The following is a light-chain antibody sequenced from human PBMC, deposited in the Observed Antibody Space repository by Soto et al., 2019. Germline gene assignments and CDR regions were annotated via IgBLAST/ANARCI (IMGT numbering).Light chain of an antibody. CDR2: GAS. Sequence: SVSGGGIALRCRRIIQSVSSNLAWYQQTTGKAPRLLIYGASNRATGIPARFSGSGSGKESTYNISRLQSEDFAAYYCQQYSNWPPAWRLGEGTKVDI. CDR1: QSVSSN. CDR3: QQYSNWPPAWR. J-gene: IGKJ1*01. V-gene: IGKV3-15*01.